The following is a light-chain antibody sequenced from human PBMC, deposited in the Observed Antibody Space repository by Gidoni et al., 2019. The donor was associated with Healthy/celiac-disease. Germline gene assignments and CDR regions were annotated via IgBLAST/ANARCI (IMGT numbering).Light chain of an antibody. CDR2: WAS. CDR1: QSVLYSSNNKNH. CDR3: QQYYSTPLT. Sequence: DIVLTQSPDSLAVSLGERATTNCKSSQSVLYSSNNKNHLAGYQQKPGRPPKLLINWASTRESGVPDRFSGSGSGTDFTLTISSLQAEDVAVFYCQQYYSTPLTFGPGTKVDIK. J-gene: IGKJ3*01. V-gene: IGKV4-1*01.